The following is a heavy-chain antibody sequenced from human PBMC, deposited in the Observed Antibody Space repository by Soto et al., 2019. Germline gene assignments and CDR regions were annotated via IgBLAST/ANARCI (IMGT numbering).Heavy chain of an antibody. V-gene: IGHV4-39*02. Sequence: QLQLQESGPGLVRPSESLSLTCSVSGGSISTSSTYWGWIRQPPGKGLEWIGYIYHSGTTYYNPSLTSRVTISVDTSKNHFSLKLSSVTAADTAVYYCARSMTGRLVHYWGQGTLVTVSS. CDR2: IYHSGTT. CDR3: ARSMTGRLVHY. J-gene: IGHJ4*02. D-gene: IGHD4-17*01. CDR1: GGSISTSSTY.